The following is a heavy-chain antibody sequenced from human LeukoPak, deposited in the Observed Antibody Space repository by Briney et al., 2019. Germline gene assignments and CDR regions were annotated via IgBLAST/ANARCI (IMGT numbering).Heavy chain of an antibody. CDR3: AKRGYSSSWNFDS. V-gene: IGHV3-21*01. CDR2: ISSSSSYI. CDR1: GFTFSSYS. D-gene: IGHD6-13*01. Sequence: PGGSLRLSCAASGFTFSSYSMNWVRQAPGKGLEWVSSISSSSSYIYYADSVKGRFTISRDNAKNSLYLQMNSLRPEDTAVYYCAKRGYSSSWNFDSWGQGTLVTVSS. J-gene: IGHJ4*02.